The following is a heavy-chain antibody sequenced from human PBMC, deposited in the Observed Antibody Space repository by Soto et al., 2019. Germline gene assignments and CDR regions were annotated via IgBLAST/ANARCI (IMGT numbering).Heavy chain of an antibody. CDR1: GFTFDDYA. V-gene: IGHV3-9*01. CDR3: AKDLGYCSGGSCYNTSYYYYYGMDV. Sequence: ESGGGLVQPGRSLRLSCAASGFTFDDYAMHWVRQAPGKGLEWVSGISWNSGSIGYADSVKGRFTISRDNAKNSLYLQMNSLRAEDTAVYYCAKDLGYCSGGSCYNTSYYYYYGMDVWGQGTTVTVSS. J-gene: IGHJ6*02. D-gene: IGHD2-15*01. CDR2: ISWNSGSI.